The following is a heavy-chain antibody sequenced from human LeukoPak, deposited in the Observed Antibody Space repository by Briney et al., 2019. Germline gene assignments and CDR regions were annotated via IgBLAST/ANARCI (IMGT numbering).Heavy chain of an antibody. CDR3: ARVSQYSDYPYYYYYYYMDV. Sequence: PGGSLRLSCAASGFTFSSSWMHWVCQAPEKGLEWVADIKCDGSEKYYVDSVKGRFTISRDNAKNSLYLQMNSLRAEDTAVYYCARVSQYSDYPYYYYYYYMDVWGKGTTVTVSS. J-gene: IGHJ6*03. CDR2: IKCDGSEK. V-gene: IGHV3-52*01. CDR1: GFTFSSSW. D-gene: IGHD4-11*01.